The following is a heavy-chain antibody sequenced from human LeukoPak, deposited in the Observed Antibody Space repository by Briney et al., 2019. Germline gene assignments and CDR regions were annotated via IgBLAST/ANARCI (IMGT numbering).Heavy chain of an antibody. Sequence: ASVKVSCKASGGTFSSYAISWVRQAPGQGLEWMGGIIPIFGTANYAQKFQGRVTITADESTSTAYMELSSLRSEDTAVYYCARDLGYYYGSSGYSWGQGTLVTVSS. CDR2: IIPIFGTA. V-gene: IGHV1-69*13. D-gene: IGHD3-22*01. CDR1: GGTFSSYA. J-gene: IGHJ4*02. CDR3: ARDLGYYYGSSGYS.